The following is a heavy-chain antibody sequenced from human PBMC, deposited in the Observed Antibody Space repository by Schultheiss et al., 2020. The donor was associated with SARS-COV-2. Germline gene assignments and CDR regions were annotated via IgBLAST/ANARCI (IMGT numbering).Heavy chain of an antibody. Sequence: GGSLRLSCAASGFTFSSYAMHWVRQAPGKGLEWVAVISYDRSNKYYADSVKGRFTISRDNSKNTLYLQMNSLRAEDTAVYYCAGDYYDSSGSAFDYWGQGTLVTVSS. CDR1: GFTFSSYA. J-gene: IGHJ4*02. CDR2: ISYDRSNK. CDR3: AGDYYDSSGSAFDY. V-gene: IGHV3-30*04. D-gene: IGHD3-22*01.